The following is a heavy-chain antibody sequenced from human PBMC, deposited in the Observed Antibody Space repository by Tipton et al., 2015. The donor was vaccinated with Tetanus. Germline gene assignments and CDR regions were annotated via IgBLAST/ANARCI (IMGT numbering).Heavy chain of an antibody. CDR2: VSYSGRT. Sequence: TLSLTCTVSGGSVRSGDYSWNWIRQPPGKGLEWLAYVSYSGRTNSNYSLKSRITISQDPSKNQFSLRLTSVTAADTAVYYCARDQGGGRVARLNWFGPWGQGALVTVSS. J-gene: IGHJ5*02. CDR3: ARDQGGGRVARLNWFGP. CDR1: GGSVRSGDYS. V-gene: IGHV4-61*08. D-gene: IGHD3-16*01.